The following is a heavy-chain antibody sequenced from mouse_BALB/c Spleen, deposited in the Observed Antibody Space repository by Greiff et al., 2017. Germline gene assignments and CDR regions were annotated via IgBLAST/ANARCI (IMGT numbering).Heavy chain of an antibody. Sequence: VMLVESGPGLVAPSQSLSITCTVSGFSLTSYGVHWVRQPPGKGLEWLGVIWAGGSTNYNSALMSRLSISKDNSKSQVFLKMNSLQTDDTAMYYCARGWEFAYWGQGTLVTVSA. CDR1: GFSLTSYG. CDR2: IWAGGST. V-gene: IGHV2-9*02. J-gene: IGHJ3*01. D-gene: IGHD4-1*01. CDR3: ARGWEFAY.